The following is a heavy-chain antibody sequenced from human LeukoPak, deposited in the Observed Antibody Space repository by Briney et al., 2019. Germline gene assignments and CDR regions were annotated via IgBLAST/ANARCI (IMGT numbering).Heavy chain of an antibody. CDR3: AREYCSTTRCYMADY. CDR2: ISGYNGNT. Sequence: WASVKVSCKASGYRFTSYGISWVRQAPGQGLEWMGWISGYNGNTNYAQKLQGRVTMTTDTSTSTAYMELRSLRSDDTAVYYCAREYCSTTRCYMADYWGQGTLVTVSS. J-gene: IGHJ4*02. D-gene: IGHD2-2*01. V-gene: IGHV1-18*01. CDR1: GYRFTSYG.